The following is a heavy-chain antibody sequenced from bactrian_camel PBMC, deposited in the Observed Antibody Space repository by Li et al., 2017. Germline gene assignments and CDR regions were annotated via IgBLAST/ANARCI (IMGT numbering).Heavy chain of an antibody. V-gene: IGHV3-3*01. D-gene: IGHD3*01. J-gene: IGHJ4*01. CDR2: SWASGGGQT. Sequence: HVQLVESGGGSVQAGGTLNLSCAVSGYRFRANCMGWFRQAPGKEREGVAISWASGGGQTFYGDSVKGRFAISQDNAKDMVYLQMNNLKVEDTGMYYCAASYGLCTLNARFGFYGQGTQVTVS. CDR1: GYRFRANC.